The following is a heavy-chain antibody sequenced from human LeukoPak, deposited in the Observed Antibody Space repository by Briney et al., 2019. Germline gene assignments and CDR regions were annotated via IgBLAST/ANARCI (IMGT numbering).Heavy chain of an antibody. Sequence: SETLSLTCTVSGDFITSGSGIFYWGWICQSPGKGLEWIGSVFYSGSTSYNPSLKSRVTISVDTSKNQFSLKLSSVTTADTAVYYCARNSTTVNHVYKFFDYWGRGTLVTVSS. V-gene: IGHV4-39*01. D-gene: IGHD4-17*01. CDR2: VFYSGST. CDR1: GDFITSGSGIFY. J-gene: IGHJ4*02. CDR3: ARNSTTVNHVYKFFDY.